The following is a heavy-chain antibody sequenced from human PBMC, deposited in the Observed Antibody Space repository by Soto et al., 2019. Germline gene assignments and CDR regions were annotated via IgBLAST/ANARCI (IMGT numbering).Heavy chain of an antibody. J-gene: IGHJ6*02. V-gene: IGHV1-8*01. CDR2: MNPNSGNT. CDR1: GYAFTSYD. CDR3: ARHGTTNYYYYGMDV. D-gene: IGHD1-7*01. Sequence: ASVKVSCKASGYAFTSYDINWVRQATGQGLEWMGWMNPNSGNTGYAQKFQGQVTISADKSISTAYLQWSSLKASDTAMYYCARHGTTNYYYYGMDVWGQGTTVTVSS.